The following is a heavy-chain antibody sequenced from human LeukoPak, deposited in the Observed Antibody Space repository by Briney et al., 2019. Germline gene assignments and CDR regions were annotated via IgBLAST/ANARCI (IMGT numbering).Heavy chain of an antibody. CDR1: GYTFTDYY. J-gene: IGHJ4*01. CDR3: ALLFSSTWYRFDS. V-gene: IGHV1-2*02. Sequence: ASVKVSCKASGYTFTDYYIHWVRQAPGQGLEWMGWVNPNSCYTNHAHKFQGRVTMTSDTSISTAYMDLKRVRSDETAVYYCALLFSSTWYRFDSWGHGTLVTVSS. D-gene: IGHD6-13*01. CDR2: VNPNSCYT.